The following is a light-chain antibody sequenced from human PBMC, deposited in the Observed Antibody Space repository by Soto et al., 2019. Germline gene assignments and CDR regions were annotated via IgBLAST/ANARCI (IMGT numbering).Light chain of an antibody. Sequence: ETVLTQSPATLSLSPGERATLSCRASQTVSSYLAWYQQKPGQAPRLLIYDASNRATGIPARFSGSGSGTDFTLTISSLEPEDFAVNYCQQRSDWLTFGGGTKVEIK. CDR2: DAS. J-gene: IGKJ4*01. CDR1: QTVSSY. CDR3: QQRSDWLT. V-gene: IGKV3-11*01.